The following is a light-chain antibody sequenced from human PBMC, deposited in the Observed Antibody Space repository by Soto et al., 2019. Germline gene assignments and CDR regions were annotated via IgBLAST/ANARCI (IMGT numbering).Light chain of an antibody. Sequence: QSALTHPPSASGSPGQSVAISCTGTISDVGGYNYVSWYQQHPGKAPKLMIYEVNKRPSGVPDRFSGSKSGNTASLTVSGLQAEDEADYYCSSYAGSSNVFGTGTKVTVL. CDR2: EVN. J-gene: IGLJ1*01. V-gene: IGLV2-8*01. CDR1: ISDVGGYNY. CDR3: SSYAGSSNV.